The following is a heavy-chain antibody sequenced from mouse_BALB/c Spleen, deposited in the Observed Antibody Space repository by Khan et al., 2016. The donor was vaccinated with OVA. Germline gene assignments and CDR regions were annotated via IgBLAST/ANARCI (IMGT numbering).Heavy chain of an antibody. CDR2: IWAGGSQ. D-gene: IGHD1-2*01. V-gene: IGHV2-9*02. J-gene: IGHJ3*01. Sequence: QVQLKESGPGLVAPSQSLSITCTVSGFSLTSYGVHWVRQPPGKGLEWLGIIWAGGSQNYNSALISSLSICTANSKSQFFLKMNSLQTDDTAMYYGARDTTATPYWGQGTLVTVSA. CDR3: ARDTTATPY. CDR1: GFSLTSYG.